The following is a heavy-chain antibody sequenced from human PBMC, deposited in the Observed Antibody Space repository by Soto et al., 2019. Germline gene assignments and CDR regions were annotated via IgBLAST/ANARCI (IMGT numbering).Heavy chain of an antibody. Sequence: EVQLVESGGGLVQPGWSLRLSCTASGFTFDDYAMHWVRQAPGKGLEWVSGISWNGGNMRYADSVKARFTISRDNAENSLYLQMNSLRAEDKDLYYCVKDISGRGSYYYYYGMDVWGQGTTVTVSS. D-gene: IGHD3-16*01. CDR2: ISWNGGNM. V-gene: IGHV3-9*01. CDR1: GFTFDDYA. J-gene: IGHJ6*02. CDR3: VKDISGRGSYYYYYGMDV.